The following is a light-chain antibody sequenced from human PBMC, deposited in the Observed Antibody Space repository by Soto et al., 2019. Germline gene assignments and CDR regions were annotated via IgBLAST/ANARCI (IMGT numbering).Light chain of an antibody. CDR1: SSNIGAGYD. CDR2: GNS. J-gene: IGLJ1*01. Sequence: QSVLTQPPSVSGAPGQRVTISCTGRSSNIGAGYDVHWYQQLPGTAPKLLIYGNSNRPSGVPDRFSGSKSGTSASLAITGLQAEDDADYYCQSYDSSLSGFYVFGTGTKITVL. V-gene: IGLV1-40*01. CDR3: QSYDSSLSGFYV.